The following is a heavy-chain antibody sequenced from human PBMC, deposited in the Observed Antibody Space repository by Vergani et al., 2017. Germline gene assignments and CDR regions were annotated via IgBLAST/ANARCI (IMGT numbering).Heavy chain of an antibody. CDR2: ISGSGGST. Sequence: EVQLVESGGGLVKPGGSLRLSCAASGFTFSSYSMNWVRQAPGKGLEWVSAISGSGGSTYYADSVKGRFTISRDNSKNTLYLQMNSLRAEETAVYYCAKVSRQQRALDAFDIWGQGTMVTVSS. J-gene: IGHJ3*02. V-gene: IGHV3-23*04. CDR3: AKVSRQQRALDAFDI. CDR1: GFTFSSYS. D-gene: IGHD6-13*01.